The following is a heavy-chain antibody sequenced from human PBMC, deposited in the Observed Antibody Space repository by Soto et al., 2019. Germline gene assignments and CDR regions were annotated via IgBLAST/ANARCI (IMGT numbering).Heavy chain of an antibody. V-gene: IGHV1-69*06. CDR1: GGTFSGYA. CDR3: ARYYFDSSGYSRYYFDY. J-gene: IGHJ4*02. CDR2: IIPIFGTA. D-gene: IGHD3-22*01. Sequence: SVKVSCKASGGTFSGYAISWVRQAPGQGLEWMGGIIPIFGTANYAQKFQGRVTITADKSTSTAYMELSSLRSEDTAVYYCARYYFDSSGYSRYYFDYWGQGTLVTSPQ.